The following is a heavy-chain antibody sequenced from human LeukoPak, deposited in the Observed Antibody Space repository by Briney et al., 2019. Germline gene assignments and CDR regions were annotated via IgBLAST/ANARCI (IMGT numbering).Heavy chain of an antibody. CDR1: GGSISSRSYY. Sequence: SETLSLTCTVSGGSISSRSYYWGWIRQPPGKGLEWIGYIYYSGSTYYNPSLKSRVTISVDTSKNQFSLKLSSVTAADTAVYYCARERPDWRSFDYWGQGTLVTVSS. CDR2: IYYSGST. CDR3: ARERPDWRSFDY. J-gene: IGHJ4*02. D-gene: IGHD3/OR15-3a*01. V-gene: IGHV4-31*03.